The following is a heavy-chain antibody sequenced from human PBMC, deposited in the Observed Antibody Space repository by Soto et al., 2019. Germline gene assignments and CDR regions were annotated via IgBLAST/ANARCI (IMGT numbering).Heavy chain of an antibody. Sequence: SETLSLTCTVYGGSVNSHYRRWIRQAAGKGLEWIGRLYSTGSTNYNPSLRSRVTMSVGTSRNQFSLTLTSVTAADTAVYYCARDGSGYVTRGYYLYDAFDIWGQGSMVT. J-gene: IGHJ3*02. CDR3: ARDGSGYVTRGYYLYDAFDI. CDR1: GGSVNSHY. D-gene: IGHD3-22*01. V-gene: IGHV4-4*07. CDR2: LYSTGST.